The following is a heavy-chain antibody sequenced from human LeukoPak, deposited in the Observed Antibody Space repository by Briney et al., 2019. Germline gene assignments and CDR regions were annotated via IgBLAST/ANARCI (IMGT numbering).Heavy chain of an antibody. D-gene: IGHD1-26*01. CDR2: IKWDGGST. J-gene: IGHJ4*02. Sequence: PGGSLRLSCAASGFTFDDYGMSWVREAPGRGLEWVSGIKWDGGSTGYADSVKGRFTISRDNSKNSLYLQMNSLRAEDTALYYCARGVSGSYYGYFDYWGQGTLVTVSS. V-gene: IGHV3-20*04. CDR1: GFTFDDYG. CDR3: ARGVSGSYYGYFDY.